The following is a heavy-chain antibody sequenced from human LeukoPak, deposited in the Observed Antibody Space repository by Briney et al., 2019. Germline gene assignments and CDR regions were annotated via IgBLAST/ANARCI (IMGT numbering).Heavy chain of an antibody. Sequence: SVKVSCKASGGTFSSYAISWVRQAPGQGLEWMGRIIPILGIANYAQKFQGRVTITADKSTSTAYMELSSLRSEDTAVYYCAKGGYSSGWRNYFDYWGQGTLVTVSS. D-gene: IGHD6-19*01. J-gene: IGHJ4*02. CDR3: AKGGYSSGWRNYFDY. V-gene: IGHV1-69*04. CDR1: GGTFSSYA. CDR2: IIPILGIA.